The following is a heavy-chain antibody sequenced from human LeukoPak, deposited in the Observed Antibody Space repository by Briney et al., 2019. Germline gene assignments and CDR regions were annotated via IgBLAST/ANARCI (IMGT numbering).Heavy chain of an antibody. D-gene: IGHD3-16*01. V-gene: IGHV4-59*01. CDR2: RYYSGST. CDR1: GGSISIYY. Sequence: SETLSLTCSVSGGSISIYYWTWIRQPPGKGLEWIGYRYYSGSTTYNPSLKSRVTISVDTCKSQFSLKLISVTAADTAIYYCARVRGDFETDWGQGTLVTVSS. J-gene: IGHJ1*01. CDR3: ARVRGDFETD.